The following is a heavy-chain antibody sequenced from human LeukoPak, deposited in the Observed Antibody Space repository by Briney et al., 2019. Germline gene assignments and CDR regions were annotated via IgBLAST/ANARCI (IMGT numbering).Heavy chain of an antibody. D-gene: IGHD2-8*01. CDR2: IYDSGST. CDR3: ARQMYLEGMDV. J-gene: IGHJ6*02. Sequence: PSETLSLTCTVSGASINSYFWSWVRQPPGGGLEWIGYIYDSGSTYYNPSLKSRVTISVDTSNNHFSLRLSSVTAADTAVYYCARQMYLEGMDVWGQGTTVTVSS. CDR1: GASINSYF. V-gene: IGHV4-59*08.